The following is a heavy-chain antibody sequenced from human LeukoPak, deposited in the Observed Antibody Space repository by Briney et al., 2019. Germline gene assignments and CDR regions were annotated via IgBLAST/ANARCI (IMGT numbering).Heavy chain of an antibody. Sequence: ASVKVSCKASGYTFTSYGISWVRQAPGQGLEWMGWISAYNGNTNYAQKLQGRVTMTTDTSTSTAYMELRSLRSDDTAVYYCAREGLPIAVAGSNYFDYWGQGTLVTVSS. D-gene: IGHD6-19*01. CDR2: ISAYNGNT. CDR1: GYTFTSYG. J-gene: IGHJ4*02. V-gene: IGHV1-18*01. CDR3: AREGLPIAVAGSNYFDY.